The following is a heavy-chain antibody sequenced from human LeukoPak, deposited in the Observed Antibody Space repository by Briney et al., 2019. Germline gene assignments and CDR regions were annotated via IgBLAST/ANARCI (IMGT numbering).Heavy chain of an antibody. Sequence: GGSLRLSCAASGFTFSSYGMHWVRQAPGKGLEWVAVISYDGSNKYYADSVKGRFTISRDNSKNTLYLQMNSLRAEDTAVYYCANAYSPDYWGQGTLVTVSS. CDR1: GFTFSSYG. J-gene: IGHJ4*02. CDR2: ISYDGSNK. D-gene: IGHD6-13*01. V-gene: IGHV3-30*18. CDR3: ANAYSPDY.